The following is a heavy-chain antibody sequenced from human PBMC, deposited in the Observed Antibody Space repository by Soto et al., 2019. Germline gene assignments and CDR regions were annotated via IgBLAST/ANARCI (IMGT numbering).Heavy chain of an antibody. Sequence: PGGSLRLSCAASGFTFSSFAMSWVRQAPGNGLEWVSAISGRGGGTYYADSVKGRVTISRDNSKNTLSLQMNSLRAEDTAVYYCAKLGVAGTYDAFDVWGRGAMVTVSS. V-gene: IGHV3-23*01. CDR1: GFTFSSFA. CDR3: AKLGVAGTYDAFDV. D-gene: IGHD3-16*01. J-gene: IGHJ3*01. CDR2: ISGRGGGT.